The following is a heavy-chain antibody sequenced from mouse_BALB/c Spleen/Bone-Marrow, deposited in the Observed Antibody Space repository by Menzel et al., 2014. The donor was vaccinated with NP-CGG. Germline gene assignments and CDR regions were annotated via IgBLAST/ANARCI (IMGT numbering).Heavy chain of an antibody. V-gene: IGHV3-1*02. CDR1: GYSITSGYG. J-gene: IGHJ2*01. CDR2: IHYSGNT. Sequence: EVQGVESGPDLVKPSQSLSLTCTVTGYSITSGYGWHWIRQFPGNKLEWMGYIHYSGNTDYNPSLKSRISITRDTSKNQFFLQLNSVTTEDTATYYCVRETKVVAAFDYWGQGTTLTVSS. D-gene: IGHD1-1*01. CDR3: VRETKVVAAFDY.